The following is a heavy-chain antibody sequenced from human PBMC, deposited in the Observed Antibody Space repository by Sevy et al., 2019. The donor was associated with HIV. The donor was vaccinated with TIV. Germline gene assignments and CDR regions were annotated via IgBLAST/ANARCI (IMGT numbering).Heavy chain of an antibody. CDR1: GFTFSSYA. V-gene: IGHV3-30*02. CDR2: IWYDGSDT. Sequence: GGSLRLSCAASGFTFSSYAMNWVRQAPGKGLEWVAFIWYDGSDTYYADSVKGRFNISRDNSKNTLYLQMNSLRTEDTAIYYCASDILTGSDFWGQGTLVTVSS. D-gene: IGHD3-9*01. J-gene: IGHJ4*02. CDR3: ASDILTGSDF.